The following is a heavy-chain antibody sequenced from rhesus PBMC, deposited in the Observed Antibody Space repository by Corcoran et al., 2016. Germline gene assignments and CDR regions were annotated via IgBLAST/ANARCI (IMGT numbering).Heavy chain of an antibody. J-gene: IGHJ4*01. D-gene: IGHD4-29*01. CDR1: GYSTSSNY. CDR2: IYGSSGST. CDR3: ARGSSYIDY. Sequence: QVQLQESGPGLVKPSETLSLTCAVSGYSTSSNYWSWIRHPPGKGLEWIGFIYGSSGSTYYNPSLKSRVTISTDTPKNQFSLKVSSVTAADTAIYYCARGSSYIDYWGQGVLVTVSS. V-gene: IGHV4-147*01.